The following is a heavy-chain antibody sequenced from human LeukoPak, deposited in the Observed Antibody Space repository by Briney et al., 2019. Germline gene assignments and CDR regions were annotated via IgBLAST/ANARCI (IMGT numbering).Heavy chain of an antibody. CDR3: ARGGYYGSGSFPDY. D-gene: IGHD3-10*01. CDR1: GYSYRSLG. CDR2: ISAYNGNT. V-gene: IGHV1-18*01. Sequence: GSSVNVSCKASGYSYRSLGINWVRQAPGQGLEWMGWISAYNGNTNYAQKVQGRVTVTTDTSTSTAYMDLMNLRADDTAVYYCARGGYYGSGSFPDYWGQGTLVTVSS. J-gene: IGHJ4*02.